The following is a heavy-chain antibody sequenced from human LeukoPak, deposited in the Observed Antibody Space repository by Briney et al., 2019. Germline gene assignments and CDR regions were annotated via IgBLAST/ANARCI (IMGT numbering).Heavy chain of an antibody. CDR1: GGSLSGYY. V-gene: IGHV4-59*01. CDR2: IYYSGST. J-gene: IGHJ3*02. D-gene: IGHD3-22*01. CDR3: ARGYYYPPDAFDI. Sequence: KPSETLSLTCAVYGGSLSGYYWSWIRQPPGKGLEWIGYIYYSGSTNYNPSLKSRVTISVDTSKNQFSLKVSSVTAADTAVYYCARGYYYPPDAFDIWGQGTMVTVSS.